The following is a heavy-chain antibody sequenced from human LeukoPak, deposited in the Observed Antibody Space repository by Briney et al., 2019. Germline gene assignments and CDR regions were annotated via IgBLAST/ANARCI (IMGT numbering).Heavy chain of an antibody. CDR2: ISSRSSFK. CDR3: AKLSGSYYYYYMDV. Sequence: GGSLRLSCAASGFTLSSHRMDWVRQAPGKGLEWVSSISSRSSFKDYADSVKGRFTISRDDSKNTLYLQMNSLRAEDTAVYYCAKLSGSYYYYYMDVWGKGTPVTVSS. D-gene: IGHD1-26*01. V-gene: IGHV3-21*01. J-gene: IGHJ6*03. CDR1: GFTLSSHR.